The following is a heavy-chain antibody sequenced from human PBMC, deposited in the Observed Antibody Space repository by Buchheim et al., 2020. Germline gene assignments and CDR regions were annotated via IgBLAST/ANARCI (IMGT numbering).Heavy chain of an antibody. CDR1: GVTFSNAW. Sequence: EVRLVESGGGFVKPGGSLRLSCAGSGVTFSNAWMSWVRQTPRKGLEWVGRLKSNSDGGTTDYAAPVKGRFTISRDDSKNTLYLQMNSLKTEDTAVYYCTTDGIPAADISFDYWGQGTL. J-gene: IGHJ4*02. CDR3: TTDGIPAADISFDY. CDR2: LKSNSDGGTT. D-gene: IGHD2-2*01. V-gene: IGHV3-15*01.